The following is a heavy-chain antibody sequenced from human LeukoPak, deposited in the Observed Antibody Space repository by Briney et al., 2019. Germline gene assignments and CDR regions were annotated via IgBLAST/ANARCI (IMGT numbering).Heavy chain of an antibody. CDR1: GYTFTSYD. CDR2: MNPNSGNT. J-gene: IGHJ6*03. V-gene: IGHV1-8*01. D-gene: IGHD5-18*01. CDR3: ARLRRGYSYGFSYYYYYYMDV. Sequence: ASVKVSCKASGYTFTSYDINWVRQATGQGLEWMGWMNPNSGNTGYAQKFQGRVTMTRNTSISTAYTELSSLRSEDTAVYYCARLRRGYSYGFSYYYYYYMDVWGKGTTVTVSS.